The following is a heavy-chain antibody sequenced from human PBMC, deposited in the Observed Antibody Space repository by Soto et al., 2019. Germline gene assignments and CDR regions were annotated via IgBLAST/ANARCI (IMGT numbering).Heavy chain of an antibody. CDR2: ISAYNGNT. V-gene: IGHV1-18*01. Sequence: QVQLVQSGAEVKKPGATVKVSCKASGYTFTSYGISWVRQAPGQGLEWMGWISAYNGNTNYAQKLQGIVSMTTYTSKSTASMELRSLRSDDTAVYYCARESLGFSSSCYGDFYYYMDVWCKGTTVTVSS. J-gene: IGHJ6*03. CDR1: GYTFTSYG. CDR3: ARESLGFSSSCYGDFYYYMDV. D-gene: IGHD6-13*01.